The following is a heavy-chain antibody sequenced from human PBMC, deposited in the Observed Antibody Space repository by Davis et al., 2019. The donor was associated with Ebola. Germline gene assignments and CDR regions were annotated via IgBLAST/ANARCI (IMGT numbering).Heavy chain of an antibody. V-gene: IGHV3-7*01. CDR3: ARDLPGGDWYFDL. CDR1: GFSFSGSW. Sequence: GGSLRLSCAASGFSFSGSWMTWVRQAPGKGLEWVANIKQDGSEKYYVDSVKGRFTISRDNSKNTLYLQMSSLRAEDTAVYYCARDLPGGDWYFDLWGRGTLVTVSS. J-gene: IGHJ2*01. CDR2: IKQDGSEK. D-gene: IGHD1-14*01.